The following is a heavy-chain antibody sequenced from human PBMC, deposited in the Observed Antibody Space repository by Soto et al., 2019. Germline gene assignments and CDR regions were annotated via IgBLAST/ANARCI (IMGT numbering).Heavy chain of an antibody. V-gene: IGHV1-69*13. CDR3: ARGIGYNWNYWFDP. D-gene: IGHD1-7*01. CDR2: IIPIFGTA. Sequence: VKVSCKASGGTFSSYAISWVRQAPGQGLEWMGGIIPIFGTANYAQKFQGRVTITADESTSTAYMEPSSLRSEDTAVYYCARGIGYNWNYWFDPWGQGTLVTVSS. CDR1: GGTFSSYA. J-gene: IGHJ5*02.